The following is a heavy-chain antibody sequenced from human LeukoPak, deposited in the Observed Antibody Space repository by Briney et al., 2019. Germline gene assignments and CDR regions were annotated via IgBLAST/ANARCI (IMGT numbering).Heavy chain of an antibody. D-gene: IGHD3-10*01. CDR3: AREGTMVRGVSDAFDI. V-gene: IGHV1-69*06. CDR1: GGTFSSYA. CDR2: IIPIFGTA. Sequence: SVKVSCKASGGTFSSYAISWVRQAPGQGLEWMGGIIPIFGTANYAQKFQGRVTITADKSTSTAYMELSSLRSEDTAVYYCAREGTMVRGVSDAFDIWGQGTMVTVSS. J-gene: IGHJ3*02.